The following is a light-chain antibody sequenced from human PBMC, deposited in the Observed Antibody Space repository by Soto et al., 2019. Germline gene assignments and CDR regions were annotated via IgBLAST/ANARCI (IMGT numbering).Light chain of an antibody. J-gene: IGKJ1*01. Sequence: EIVMTQSPATLSVSPGERATLSCRASQGVSGNLAWYQQKPGQAPRLLIYGASTRATGIPARFSGSGSGTEFTLTISSLQSEDFAVYFCQQRSNWPPWTFGQGTKVEI. V-gene: IGKV3-15*01. CDR3: QQRSNWPPWT. CDR1: QGVSGN. CDR2: GAS.